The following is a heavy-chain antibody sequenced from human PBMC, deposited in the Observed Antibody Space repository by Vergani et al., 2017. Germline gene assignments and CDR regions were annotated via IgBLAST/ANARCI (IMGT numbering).Heavy chain of an antibody. CDR2: IYTSGST. CDR1: GGSISSGSYY. CDR3: ASAPLGDYYGFDY. D-gene: IGHD3-10*01. J-gene: IGHJ4*02. Sequence: QVQLQESGPGLVKPSQTLSLTCTVSGGSISSGSYYWSWIRQPAGKGLEWIGRIYTSGSTNYNPSLKSRVTISVDTSKNQFSLKLSSVTAADTAVYYCASAPLGDYYGFDYWGQGTLVTVSS. V-gene: IGHV4-61*02.